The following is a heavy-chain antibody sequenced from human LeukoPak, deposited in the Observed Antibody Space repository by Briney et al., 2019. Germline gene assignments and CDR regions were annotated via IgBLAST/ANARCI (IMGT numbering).Heavy chain of an antibody. Sequence: SETLSLTCTVSGNSISSGDNYWGWIRQPPGKGLEWVGSIYHSRSAYYNPSLKSRFAISVDTSKNQFSLQLSSVTAADTAVYYCASPAVAGSGYYYYYRGVWGKGTTVTVSS. D-gene: IGHD6-19*01. CDR3: ASPAVAGSGYYYYYRGV. J-gene: IGHJ6*03. V-gene: IGHV4-38-2*02. CDR2: IYHSRSA. CDR1: GNSISSGDNY.